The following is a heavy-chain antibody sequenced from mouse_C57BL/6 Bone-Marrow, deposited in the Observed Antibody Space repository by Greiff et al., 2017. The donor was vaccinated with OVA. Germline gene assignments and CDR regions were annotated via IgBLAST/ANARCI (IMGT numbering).Heavy chain of an antibody. J-gene: IGHJ2*01. V-gene: IGHV5-12*01. D-gene: IGHD1-1*01. Sequence: EVQLVESGGGLVQPGGSLKLSCAASGFTFSDYYMYWVRQTPEKRLEWVAYISNGGGSTYYPDTVKGRFTISRDNAKNTLYLQMSRLKSEDTAMYYCARGATVVFDYWGQGTTLTVSS. CDR3: ARGATVVFDY. CDR2: ISNGGGST. CDR1: GFTFSDYY.